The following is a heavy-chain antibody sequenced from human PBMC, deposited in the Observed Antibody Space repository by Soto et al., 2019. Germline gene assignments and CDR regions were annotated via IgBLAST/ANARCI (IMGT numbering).Heavy chain of an antibody. V-gene: IGHV1-18*01. Sequence: QVQLVQSGAEVKKPGASVRVSCKASGYTFDPYGLNWVRQAPGQGLEWMGWISTHTGNTDYPQRFQGRVTMTTAKSTSTAFLDLRSLTSDDTAVYYCVRDVSVSSGSFGGYWGQGTLVSVSS. CDR1: GYTFDPYG. D-gene: IGHD3-10*01. J-gene: IGHJ4*02. CDR2: ISTHTGNT. CDR3: VRDVSVSSGSFGGY.